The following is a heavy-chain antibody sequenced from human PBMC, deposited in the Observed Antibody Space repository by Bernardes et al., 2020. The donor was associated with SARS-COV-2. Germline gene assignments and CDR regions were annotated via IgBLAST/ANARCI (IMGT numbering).Heavy chain of an antibody. CDR2: IYYSGTT. CDR1: GGSISSCAYY. D-gene: IGHD2-21*02. Sequence: SETLSLTCTVSGGSISSCAYYWSWIRHHPGKGLEWIGHIYYSGTTYYNSSLKSRVTISVDTSKNQFSLRLSSVTAADTAVYYCARQVKTANWFDPWGQGTLVTVSS. CDR3: ARQVKTANWFDP. V-gene: IGHV4-31*03. J-gene: IGHJ5*02.